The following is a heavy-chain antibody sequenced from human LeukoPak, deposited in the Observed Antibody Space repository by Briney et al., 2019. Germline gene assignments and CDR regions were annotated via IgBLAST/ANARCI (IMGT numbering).Heavy chain of an antibody. Sequence: GGSPRLSCAASGFTFSSYSMNWVRQAPGKGLEWVSSISSSSSYIYYADSVKGRFTISRDNAKNSLYLQMNSLRAEDTAVYYCARGAITIFGVVISDFDYWGQGTLVTVSS. CDR3: ARGAITIFGVVISDFDY. J-gene: IGHJ4*02. D-gene: IGHD3-3*01. V-gene: IGHV3-21*01. CDR2: ISSSSSYI. CDR1: GFTFSSYS.